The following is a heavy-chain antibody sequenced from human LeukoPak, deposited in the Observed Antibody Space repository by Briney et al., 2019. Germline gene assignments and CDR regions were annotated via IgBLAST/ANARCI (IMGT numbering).Heavy chain of an antibody. CDR2: ISSSSSYI. Sequence: PGGSLRLSCAASGFTFSSYSMNWVRQAPGKGLEWVSSISSSSSYIYYADSVKGRFTISRDNAKNSLYLQMNSLRAEDTAVYYCARDDSRYGSGDDAFDIWGQGTMVTVSS. D-gene: IGHD3-10*01. J-gene: IGHJ3*02. CDR1: GFTFSSYS. V-gene: IGHV3-21*01. CDR3: ARDDSRYGSGDDAFDI.